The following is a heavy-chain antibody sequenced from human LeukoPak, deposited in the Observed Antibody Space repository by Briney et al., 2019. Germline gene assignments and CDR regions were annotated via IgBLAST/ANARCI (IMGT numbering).Heavy chain of an antibody. CDR2: IYYSGRT. CDR3: ARDRGPRSSPLMYY. CDR1: GGSFSSGGYY. V-gene: IGHV4-31*03. J-gene: IGHJ4*02. Sequence: SETLSLTCTVSGGSFSSGGYYWSWIRQHPGKGLEWIGYIYYSGRTYYNPSLKSRVTISVDTSKNQFSLKLSSVTAADTAVYYCARDRGPRSSPLMYYWGQGTLVTVSS.